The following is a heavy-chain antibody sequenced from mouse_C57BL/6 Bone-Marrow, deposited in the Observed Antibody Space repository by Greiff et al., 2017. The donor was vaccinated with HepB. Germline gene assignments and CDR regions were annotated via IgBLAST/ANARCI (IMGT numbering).Heavy chain of an antibody. D-gene: IGHD2-2*01. CDR3: ARWLPYYFDY. Sequence: QVQLQQPGAELVKPGASVKLSCKAFGYTFTSYWMQWVKQRPGQGLEWIGEIDPSDSYTNYNQKFKGKATLTVDTSSSTAYMQLSSLTSEDSAVYYCARWLPYYFDYWGQGTTLTVSS. J-gene: IGHJ2*01. CDR1: GYTFTSYW. CDR2: IDPSDSYT. V-gene: IGHV1-50*01.